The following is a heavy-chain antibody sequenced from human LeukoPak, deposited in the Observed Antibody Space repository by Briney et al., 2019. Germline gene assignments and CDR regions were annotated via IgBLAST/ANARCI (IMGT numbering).Heavy chain of an antibody. J-gene: IGHJ4*02. CDR1: GFIFSDYY. V-gene: IGHV3-30*18. D-gene: IGHD6-19*01. CDR2: ISYDGSNK. Sequence: GGSLRLSCAASGFIFSDYYMSWIRQAPGKGLEWVAVISYDGSNKYYADSVKGRFTISRDNSKNTLYLQMNSLRAEDTAVYYCAKRNRRTIAVDYFDYWGQGTLVTVSS. CDR3: AKRNRRTIAVDYFDY.